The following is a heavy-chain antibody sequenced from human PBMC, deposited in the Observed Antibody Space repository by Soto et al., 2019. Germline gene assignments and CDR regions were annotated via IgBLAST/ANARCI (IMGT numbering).Heavy chain of an antibody. CDR1: GFTFSRHA. D-gene: IGHD2-15*01. Sequence: EVQLLESGGGLVQPGGSLRLSCAASGFTFSRHAMSWVRQAPGQGLEWVSALSGGGDSAYHADSVKGRFTISRDNSKNTLFLHMNSLRAEDTALYYCSKAGGSTWDYGMDVWGQGTTVTVSS. CDR2: LSGGGDSA. J-gene: IGHJ6*02. CDR3: SKAGGSTWDYGMDV. V-gene: IGHV3-23*01.